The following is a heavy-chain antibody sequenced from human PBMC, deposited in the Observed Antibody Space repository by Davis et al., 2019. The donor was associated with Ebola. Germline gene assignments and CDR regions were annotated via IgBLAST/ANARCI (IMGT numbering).Heavy chain of an antibody. V-gene: IGHV4-34*01. CDR3: ASTVAMIVAY. CDR1: GFTFSSYA. Sequence: ESLKISCAASGFTFSSYAMSWVRQAPGKGLEWIGEINHSGSTNYNPSLKSRVTISVDTSKNQFSLKLSSVTAADTAVYYCASTVAMIVAYWGQGTLVTVSS. CDR2: INHSGST. D-gene: IGHD3-22*01. J-gene: IGHJ4*02.